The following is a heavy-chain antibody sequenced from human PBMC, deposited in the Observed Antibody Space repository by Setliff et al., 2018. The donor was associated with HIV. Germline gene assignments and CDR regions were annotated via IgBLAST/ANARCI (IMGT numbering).Heavy chain of an antibody. CDR2: IYHSGTT. V-gene: IGHV4-38-2*02. CDR1: GSFISSGYF. D-gene: IGHD3-22*01. CDR3: ARWPPHRSSDYDQEYYFDY. J-gene: IGHJ4*02. Sequence: SETLSLTCTVSGSFISSGYFWGWIRQSPGKGLEWIGSIYHSGTTYYNPSLESRVTISVDTSKNQFSLKLSSVAAADTAVYYCARWPPHRSSDYDQEYYFDYWGQGTLVTVSS.